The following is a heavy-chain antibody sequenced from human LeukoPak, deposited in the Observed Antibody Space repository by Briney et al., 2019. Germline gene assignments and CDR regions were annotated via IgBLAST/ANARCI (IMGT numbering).Heavy chain of an antibody. D-gene: IGHD6-13*01. V-gene: IGHV4-59*12. CDR1: GGSISSYY. J-gene: IGHJ5*02. Sequence: PSETLSLTCTVSGGSISSYYWSWIRQPPGKGLEWIGYIYYSGSTNYNPSLKSRVTISVDTSKNQFSLKLSSVTAADTAVYYCARGRGSSSWYGFVLFDPWGQGTLVTVSS. CDR2: IYYSGST. CDR3: ARGRGSSSWYGFVLFDP.